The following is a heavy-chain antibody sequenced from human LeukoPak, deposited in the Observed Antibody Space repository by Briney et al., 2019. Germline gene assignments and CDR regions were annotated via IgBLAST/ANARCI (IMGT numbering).Heavy chain of an antibody. D-gene: IGHD7-27*01. CDR3: ARDVYGDSPYYYYYGMDV. V-gene: IGHV1-69*13. CDR2: IIPIFGTA. J-gene: IGHJ6*02. Sequence: SVKVSCKASGGTFSSYAISWVRQAPGQGLEWMGGIIPIFGTANYAQKFQGRVTITADESTSTAYMELSSLRSEDTAVYYCARDVYGDSPYYYYYGMDVWGQGTTVTVSS. CDR1: GGTFSSYA.